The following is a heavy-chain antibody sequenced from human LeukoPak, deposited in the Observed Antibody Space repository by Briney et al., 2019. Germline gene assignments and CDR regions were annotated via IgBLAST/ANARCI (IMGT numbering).Heavy chain of an antibody. CDR1: GGSISSSSYY. D-gene: IGHD3-22*01. Sequence: PSETLFLTCTVSGGSISSSSYYWGWIRQPPGKGLEWIGSIYYSGSTYYNPSLGSRVTISVDKSKNQFSLKLSSVTAADTAVYYCARYPRSITMLVVVINDAFDIWGQGTMVTVSS. CDR3: ARYPRSITMLVVVINDAFDI. V-gene: IGHV4-39*07. J-gene: IGHJ3*02. CDR2: IYYSGST.